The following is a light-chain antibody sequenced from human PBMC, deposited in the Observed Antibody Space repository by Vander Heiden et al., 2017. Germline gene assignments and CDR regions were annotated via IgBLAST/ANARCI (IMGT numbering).Light chain of an antibody. J-gene: IGKJ1*01. Sequence: DIVMTQSPDSLAVSLGERATINCKSSQSVLYSSSNQYYLAWYQQKPGQPPKLLIYWASTRESGVPDRFSGSGSGTDFSLTISSLQAEDVAVYYCQQYFSPLWTFGQGTKVEIK. CDR3: QQYFSPLWT. CDR2: WAS. V-gene: IGKV4-1*01. CDR1: QSVLYSSSNQYY.